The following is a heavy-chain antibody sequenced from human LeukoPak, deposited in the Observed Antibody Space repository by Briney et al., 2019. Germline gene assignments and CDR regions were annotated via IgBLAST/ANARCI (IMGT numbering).Heavy chain of an antibody. V-gene: IGHV3-7*01. CDR3: ATDRGWRTSGYYLYYFEY. CDR1: GFTFSSYW. J-gene: IGHJ4*02. Sequence: GGSLRLSCAASGFTFSSYWMSWVRQAPGKGLEWVANIKQDGSEKYYVDSVKGRFTISRDNAKNSLYLQMNSLRAEDTAVYYCATDRGWRTSGYYLYYFEYWGQGTLVTFSS. D-gene: IGHD3-3*01. CDR2: IKQDGSEK.